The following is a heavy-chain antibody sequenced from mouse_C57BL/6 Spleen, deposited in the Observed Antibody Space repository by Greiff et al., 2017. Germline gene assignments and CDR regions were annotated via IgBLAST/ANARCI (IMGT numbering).Heavy chain of an antibody. CDR2: IYPGGGYT. Sequence: VQLQQSGAELVRPGTSVKMSCKASGYTFTNYWIGWAKQRPGHGLEWIGDIYPGGGYTNYNEKFKGKATLTAYKSSSTAYIQFISLTSEDSAIYYSERRPFDYSYYAMDYWGQGTSVTVSS. CDR3: ERRPFDYSYYAMDY. V-gene: IGHV1-63*01. J-gene: IGHJ4*01. CDR1: GYTFTNYW. D-gene: IGHD2-4*01.